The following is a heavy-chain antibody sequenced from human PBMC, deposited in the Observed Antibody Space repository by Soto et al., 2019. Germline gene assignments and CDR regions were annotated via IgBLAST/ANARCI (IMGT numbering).Heavy chain of an antibody. CDR1: GFTFSDFY. D-gene: IGHD3-3*01. CDR3: AREAPYYDFWGGQSTVLDY. Sequence: GGSLRPSSAVSGFTFSDFYMSWIRQAPGKGPEWVSYMSDDGSAISYTDSVKGRFTISRDTDKNSLFLQMTSLRAEDTAVYYCAREAPYYDFWGGQSTVLDYWGQGTPVTVSS. J-gene: IGHJ4*02. V-gene: IGHV3-11*01. CDR2: MSDDGSAI.